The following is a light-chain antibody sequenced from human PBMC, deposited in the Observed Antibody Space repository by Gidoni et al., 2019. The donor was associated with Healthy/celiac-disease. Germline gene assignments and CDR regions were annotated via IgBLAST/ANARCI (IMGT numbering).Light chain of an antibody. CDR2: DAS. V-gene: IGKV3-11*01. Sequence: EIVLTQSPSTLSLSPGDRATLPCRASQSVSSYLAWYQQKPGQAPRLLIYDASNRASGVPARFSGSGSGTDFTLTISSLEPEDFAVYYCQQRSNRPKTFGQGTKLEIK. J-gene: IGKJ2*01. CDR1: QSVSSY. CDR3: QQRSNRPKT.